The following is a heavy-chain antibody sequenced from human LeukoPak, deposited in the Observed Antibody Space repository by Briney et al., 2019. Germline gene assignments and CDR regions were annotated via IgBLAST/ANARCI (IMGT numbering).Heavy chain of an antibody. V-gene: IGHV3-53*01. CDR2: MYSGGDI. CDR3: AGGTIGAFHFGF. Sequence: VGSLRLSCAASGFTISSTYINWVRQSPGKGLEWVSIMYSGGDIYYPDAVKGRFTISRDNSKNTVHLQMNSLRGEDTAVYYCAGGTIGAFHFGFWGQGTLVTVS. J-gene: IGHJ4*02. CDR1: GFTISSTY. D-gene: IGHD2-8*01.